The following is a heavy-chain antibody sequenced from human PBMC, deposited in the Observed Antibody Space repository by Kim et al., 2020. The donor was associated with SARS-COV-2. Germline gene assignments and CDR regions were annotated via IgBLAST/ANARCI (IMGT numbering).Heavy chain of an antibody. D-gene: IGHD4-17*01. J-gene: IGHJ6*02. Sequence: GGSLRLSCAASGFTVSSNYMSWVRQAPGKGLEWVSVIYSGGSTYYADSVKGRFTISRDNSKNTLYLQMNSLRAEDTAVYYCARDRGYGDYNYYYGMDVWGQGTTVTVSS. CDR1: GFTVSSNY. CDR2: IYSGGST. CDR3: ARDRGYGDYNYYYGMDV. V-gene: IGHV3-53*01.